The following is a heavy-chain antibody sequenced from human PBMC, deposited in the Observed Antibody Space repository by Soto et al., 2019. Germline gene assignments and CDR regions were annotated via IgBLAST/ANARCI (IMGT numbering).Heavy chain of an antibody. J-gene: IGHJ4*02. V-gene: IGHV3-23*01. CDR3: AKSQSKYRNPSSYIDY. Sequence: PGGSLRLSCAASGFTFSSYAMSWVRQAPGKGLEWVSAISGSGGSTYYADSVKGRFTISRDNSKNTLYLQMNSLRAEDTAVYYCAKSQSKYRNPSSYIDYWGQGTLVTVSS. CDR2: ISGSGGST. D-gene: IGHD3-16*02. CDR1: GFTFSSYA.